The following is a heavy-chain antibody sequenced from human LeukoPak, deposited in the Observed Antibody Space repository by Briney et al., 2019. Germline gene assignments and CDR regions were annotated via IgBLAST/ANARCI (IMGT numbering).Heavy chain of an antibody. J-gene: IGHJ4*02. CDR3: AKEASYGSGSYPFDY. CDR2: ISYDGSNK. Sequence: GGSLRLPCAASGFTFSSYGMHWVRQAPGKGLEWVAVISYDGSNKYYADSVKGRFTISRDNSKNTLYLQMNSLRAEDTAVYYCAKEASYGSGSYPFDYWGQGTLVTVSS. CDR1: GFTFSSYG. D-gene: IGHD3-10*01. V-gene: IGHV3-30*18.